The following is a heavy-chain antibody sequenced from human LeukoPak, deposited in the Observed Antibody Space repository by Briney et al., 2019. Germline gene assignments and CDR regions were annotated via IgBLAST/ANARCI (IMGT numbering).Heavy chain of an antibody. CDR3: AHRPRSYGGDWFDP. Sequence: SGPTLMKPTQTLTLTCTFSGFSLRTSGVGVGWIRQPPGKALEWLRLIYWDDDKRYTPSLKSRLTITRDTSKNQVVLTMTNMDPVDTATYYCAHRPRSYGGDWFDPWGQGTLVTVSS. CDR1: GFSLRTSGVG. V-gene: IGHV2-5*02. J-gene: IGHJ5*02. CDR2: IYWDDDK. D-gene: IGHD4-23*01.